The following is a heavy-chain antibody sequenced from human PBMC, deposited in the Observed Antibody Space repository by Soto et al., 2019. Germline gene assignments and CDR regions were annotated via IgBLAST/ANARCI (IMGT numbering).Heavy chain of an antibody. V-gene: IGHV3-7*05. CDR1: RFTWSGCW. CDR2: MKPDGSEQ. Sequence: GGSPRLSGAGSRFTWSGCWMSWVRQAPGQGLQWVANMKPDGSEQYYVDSVKGRFTISRGDAKNSLYLQMNSLSAEDTAIYYGTSFGMATYWGQGIPVTVSS. D-gene: IGHD3-3*01. J-gene: IGHJ4*02. CDR3: TSFGMATY.